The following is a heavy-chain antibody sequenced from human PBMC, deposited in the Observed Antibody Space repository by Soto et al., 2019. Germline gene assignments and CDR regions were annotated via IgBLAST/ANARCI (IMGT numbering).Heavy chain of an antibody. CDR2: IIPIFGTA. V-gene: IGHV1-69*13. CDR3: ARDHKVVRRLTKSGMDV. J-gene: IGHJ6*02. CDR1: GGTFSSYA. D-gene: IGHD3-10*01. Sequence: SVKVSCKASGGTFSSYAISWVRQAPGQGLEWMGGIIPIFGTANYAQKFQGRVTITADESTSTAYMELSSLRSEDTAVYYCARDHKVVRRLTKSGMDVWGQGTTVTVSS.